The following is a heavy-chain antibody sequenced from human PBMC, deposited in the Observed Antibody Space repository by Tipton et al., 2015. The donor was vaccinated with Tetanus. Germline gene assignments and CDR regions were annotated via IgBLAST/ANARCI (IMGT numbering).Heavy chain of an antibody. CDR2: IIPGFGTA. CDR3: ARQSASWNFYFDY. CDR1: GGSFRKHA. Sequence: QSGAEVKKPGSSVKVSCKASGGSFRKHALNWVRQAPGQGLEWMGGIIPGFGTASYAQNFQGRVTITADESTNAVHLEFFSLRSGDTAVYFCARQSASWNFYFDYWGQGTLVIVSS. J-gene: IGHJ4*02. D-gene: IGHD1-7*01. V-gene: IGHV1-69*01.